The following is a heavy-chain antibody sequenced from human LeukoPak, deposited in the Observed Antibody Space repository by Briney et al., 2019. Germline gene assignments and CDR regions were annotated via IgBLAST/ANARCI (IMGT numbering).Heavy chain of an antibody. V-gene: IGHV3-13*04. J-gene: IGHJ4*02. CDR2: IGTAGDP. Sequence: PGGSLRLSCAASGFTFSSYYMHWVRQATGKVLEWVSSIGTAGDPYYPGSVKGRFTISRENAKNSLYLQMNSLRAGDTAVYYCAVAVAGSGGFDYWGQGTLVTVSS. D-gene: IGHD6-19*01. CDR3: AVAVAGSGGFDY. CDR1: GFTFSSYY.